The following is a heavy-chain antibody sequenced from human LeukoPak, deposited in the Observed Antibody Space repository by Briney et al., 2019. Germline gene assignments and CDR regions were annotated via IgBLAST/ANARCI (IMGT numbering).Heavy chain of an antibody. CDR1: GGSISSSSYY. Sequence: NPSETLSLTCTVSGGSISSSSYYWGWIRQPPGKGLEWIGSIYYSGSTYYNPSLKSRVTISVDTSKNQFSLKLSSVTAADTAVYYCARGRRVRGVPYYYMDVWGKGTTVTVSS. D-gene: IGHD3-10*01. CDR2: IYYSGST. V-gene: IGHV4-39*01. CDR3: ARGRRVRGVPYYYMDV. J-gene: IGHJ6*03.